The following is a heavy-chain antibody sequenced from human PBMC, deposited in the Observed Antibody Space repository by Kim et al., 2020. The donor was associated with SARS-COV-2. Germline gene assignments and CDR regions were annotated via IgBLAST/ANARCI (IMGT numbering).Heavy chain of an antibody. CDR1: GFTFSSYS. D-gene: IGHD1-7*01. V-gene: IGHV3-21*01. J-gene: IGHJ6*02. CDR2: ISSSSSYI. Sequence: GGSLRLSCAASGFTFSSYSMNWVRQAPGKGLEWVSSISSSSSYIYYADSVKGRFTISRDNAKNSLYLQMNSLRAEDTAVYYCARDPAGTTVYYYYYGMDVWGQGTTVTVSS. CDR3: ARDPAGTTVYYYYYGMDV.